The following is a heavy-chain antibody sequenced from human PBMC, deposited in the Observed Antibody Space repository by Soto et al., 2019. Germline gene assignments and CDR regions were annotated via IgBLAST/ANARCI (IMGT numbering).Heavy chain of an antibody. CDR1: GDSISSSSYY. CDR2: IYYSGST. J-gene: IGHJ6*02. CDR3: ARHSGSGTGITGIYYYYYYGVDG. D-gene: IGHD1-7*01. V-gene: IGHV4-39*01. Sequence: SETLSLTCTVSGDSISSSSYYWGWIRQPPGKGLEWIGTIYYSGSTYYSPSLKSRVTISVDTSKNQFSLKLTSVTAADTAVYYCARHSGSGTGITGIYYYYYYGVDGWGQAIMVSVAS.